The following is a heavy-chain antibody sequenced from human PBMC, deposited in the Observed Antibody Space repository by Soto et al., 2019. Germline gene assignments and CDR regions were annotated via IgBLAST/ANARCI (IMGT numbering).Heavy chain of an antibody. CDR2: FESGGSI. D-gene: IGHD2-21*02. Sequence: GGSLRLSCAASGFSVRTNYMSWVRQAPGKGLGWVSVFESGGSIYYADSVKGRFIISRDYAKNTVYLQMNSLRAEDTAVYYCARAGVTPDFFDYWGQGTLVTVSS. J-gene: IGHJ4*02. CDR3: ARAGVTPDFFDY. CDR1: GFSVRTNY. V-gene: IGHV3-53*01.